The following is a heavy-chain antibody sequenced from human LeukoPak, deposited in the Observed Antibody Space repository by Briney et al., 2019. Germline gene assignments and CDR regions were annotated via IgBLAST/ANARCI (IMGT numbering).Heavy chain of an antibody. CDR1: GGSIDTYY. CDR3: ARGGYYGSGNDFRFDP. CDR2: VFHTGST. V-gene: IGHV4-59*01. J-gene: IGHJ5*02. Sequence: SETLSLTCTVSGGSIDTYYWNWVRQPPGKGLEWIGYVFHTGSTNYNPSLKSRVTISVDTSKNQFSLKLKSVTAADTAVYYCARGGYYGSGNDFRFDPWGQGTLVTVSS. D-gene: IGHD3-10*01.